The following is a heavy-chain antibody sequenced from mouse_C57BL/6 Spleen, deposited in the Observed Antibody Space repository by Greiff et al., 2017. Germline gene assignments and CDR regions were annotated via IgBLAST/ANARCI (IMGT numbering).Heavy chain of an antibody. CDR3: ARALYGSRTRDYAMDY. CDR1: GFTFSDYY. CDR2: ISNGGGST. D-gene: IGHD1-1*01. J-gene: IGHJ4*01. Sequence: VQLKESGGGLVQPGGSLKLSCAASGFTFSDYYMYWVRQTPEKRLEWVAYISNGGGSTYYPDTVKGRFTISRDNAKNTLYLQMSRLKSEDTAMYYCARALYGSRTRDYAMDYWGQGTSVTVSS. V-gene: IGHV5-12*01.